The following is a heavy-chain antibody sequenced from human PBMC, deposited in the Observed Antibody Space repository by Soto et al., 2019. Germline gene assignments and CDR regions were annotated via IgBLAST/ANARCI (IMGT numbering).Heavy chain of an antibody. V-gene: IGHV1-18*01. CDR2: ISAYNGNT. J-gene: IGHJ5*02. CDR3: ARVSEWLAQNWFDP. Sequence: GSVKVSCKASGYTFTSYGISWVRQAPGQGLEWMGWISAYNGNTNYAQKLQGRVTMTTDTSTSTAYMELRSLRSDDTAVYYCARVSEWLAQNWFDPWGQGTLVTVSS. CDR1: GYTFTSYG. D-gene: IGHD6-19*01.